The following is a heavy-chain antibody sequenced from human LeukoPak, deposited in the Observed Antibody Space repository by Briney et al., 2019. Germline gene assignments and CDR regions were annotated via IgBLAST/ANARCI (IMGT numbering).Heavy chain of an antibody. Sequence: PGGSLRLSCAASGFTFSSYWMHWVRQAPGKGLVWVSRINSDGSSTSYADSVKGRFTISRDNAKNTLYLQTNSLRAEDTAVYYCARDLETLYYYDSSGYPYWGQGTLVTVSS. CDR2: INSDGSST. CDR1: GFTFSSYW. V-gene: IGHV3-74*01. J-gene: IGHJ4*02. CDR3: ARDLETLYYYDSSGYPY. D-gene: IGHD3-22*01.